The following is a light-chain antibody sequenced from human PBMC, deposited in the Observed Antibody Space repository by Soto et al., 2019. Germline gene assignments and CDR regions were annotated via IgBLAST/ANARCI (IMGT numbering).Light chain of an antibody. CDR3: QQYNRLYT. CDR2: KAS. J-gene: IGKJ2*01. Sequence: DIQMTQSPSTLSASVGDRVTITCRASQSISSWLAWYQQKPGKAPKLLIYKASSLESAVPSMCSGSGSGTEITLTISSQQPDDFASYSCQQYNRLYTFGQGTKLEIK. V-gene: IGKV1-5*03. CDR1: QSISSW.